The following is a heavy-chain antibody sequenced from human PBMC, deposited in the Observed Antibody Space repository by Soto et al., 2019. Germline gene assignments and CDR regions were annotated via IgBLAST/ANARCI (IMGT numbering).Heavy chain of an antibody. Sequence: QVQLVESGGGVVQPGRSLRLSCAASGFTFSSYAMHWVRQAPGKGLEWVAVISYDGSNKYYADSVKGRFTISRDNSKNTLYLQMNSLRAEDTAVYYCATTGGCILYYFDYWGQGTLVTVSS. CDR1: GFTFSSYA. CDR2: ISYDGSNK. J-gene: IGHJ4*02. CDR3: ATTGGCILYYFDY. D-gene: IGHD2-8*01. V-gene: IGHV3-30-3*01.